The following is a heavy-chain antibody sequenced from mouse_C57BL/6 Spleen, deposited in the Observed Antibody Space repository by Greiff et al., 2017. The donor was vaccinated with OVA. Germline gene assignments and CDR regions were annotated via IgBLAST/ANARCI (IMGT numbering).Heavy chain of an antibody. V-gene: IGHV5-17*01. CDR3: ARGPYYYGSPFDY. Sequence: EVKLMESGGGLVKPGGSLKLSCAASGFTFSDYGMHWVRQAPEKGLEWVAYISSGSSTIYYADTVKGRFTISRDNAKNTLFLQMTSLRSEDTAMYYCARGPYYYGSPFDYWGQGTTLTVSS. CDR1: GFTFSDYG. D-gene: IGHD1-1*01. J-gene: IGHJ2*01. CDR2: ISSGSSTI.